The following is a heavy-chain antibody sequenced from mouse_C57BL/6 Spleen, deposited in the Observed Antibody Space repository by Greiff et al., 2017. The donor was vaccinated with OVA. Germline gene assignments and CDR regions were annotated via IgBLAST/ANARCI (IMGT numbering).Heavy chain of an antibody. V-gene: IGHV1-69*01. Sequence: QVQLQQPGAELVMPGASVKLSCKASGYTFTSYWMHWVKQRPGQGLEWIGEIDPSDSYTNYNPKFKGKSTLTVDKSSSTAYMQLSSLTSEDSAVYYCARGDYYGSSRYYAMDYWGQGTSVTVSS. J-gene: IGHJ4*01. D-gene: IGHD1-1*01. CDR3: ARGDYYGSSRYYAMDY. CDR1: GYTFTSYW. CDR2: IDPSDSYT.